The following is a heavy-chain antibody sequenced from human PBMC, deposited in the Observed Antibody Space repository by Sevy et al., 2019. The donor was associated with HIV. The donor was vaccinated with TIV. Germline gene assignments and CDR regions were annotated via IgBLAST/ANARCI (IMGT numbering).Heavy chain of an antibody. Sequence: GGSLRLSCAASGFTFRSYSMNWVRQAPGKGLEWVSSISSSSSYIYYADSVKGRFTISRDNAKNSLYLQMNSLRAEDTAVYYCARDRESSSWPNWFDPWGQGTLVTVSS. J-gene: IGHJ5*02. CDR1: GFTFRSYS. CDR2: ISSSSSYI. V-gene: IGHV3-21*01. CDR3: ARDRESSSWPNWFDP. D-gene: IGHD6-13*01.